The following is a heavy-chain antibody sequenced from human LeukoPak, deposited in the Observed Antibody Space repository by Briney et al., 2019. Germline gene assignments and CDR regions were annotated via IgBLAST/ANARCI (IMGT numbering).Heavy chain of an antibody. Sequence: SVKVSCKASGGTFSSYTISWVRQAPGQGLEWMGRIIPILGIANYAQKFQGRVTITADESTSTAYMELSSLRSEDTAVYYCATKNPYSGYDWSYFDYWGQGTLVTVSS. CDR1: GGTFSSYT. V-gene: IGHV1-69*02. D-gene: IGHD5-12*01. J-gene: IGHJ4*02. CDR3: ATKNPYSGYDWSYFDY. CDR2: IIPILGIA.